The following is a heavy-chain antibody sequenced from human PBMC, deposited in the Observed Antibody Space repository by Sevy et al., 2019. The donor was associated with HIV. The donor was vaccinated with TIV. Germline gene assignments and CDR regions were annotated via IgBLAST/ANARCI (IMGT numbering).Heavy chain of an antibody. CDR2: FDPEDGET. J-gene: IGHJ4*02. CDR3: ATTKDYYDRSGSRFDY. V-gene: IGHV1-24*01. CDR1: GYTLTQLS. Sequence: ASVKVSCKVSGYTLTQLSMHWVRQAPGKGLEWMGRFDPEDGETLYAQKFQGGVTMTEDTSTDTAYMELRSLRYEDTAVYYCATTKDYYDRSGSRFDYWGQGTLVTVSS. D-gene: IGHD3-22*01.